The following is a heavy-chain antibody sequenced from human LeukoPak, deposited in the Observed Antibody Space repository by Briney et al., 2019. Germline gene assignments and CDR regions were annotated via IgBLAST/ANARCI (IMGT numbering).Heavy chain of an antibody. Sequence: ETLSLTCTVSGGSITSDHWNWVHQAPGKGLEWVSSISSSSSYIFYADSGKGRFTVSRDNAKNSLYLQMNSLRADDTALYYCARGISGGSYYPTDAFDIWGQGTMVTVSA. V-gene: IGHV3-21*01. CDR1: GGSITSDH. CDR3: ARGISGGSYYPTDAFDI. D-gene: IGHD1-26*01. J-gene: IGHJ3*02. CDR2: ISSSSSYI.